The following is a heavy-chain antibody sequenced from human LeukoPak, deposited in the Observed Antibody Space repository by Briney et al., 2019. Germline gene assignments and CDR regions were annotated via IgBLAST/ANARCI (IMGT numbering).Heavy chain of an antibody. CDR3: ARQKQQLVRLDY. CDR2: IYYSGST. J-gene: IGHJ4*02. CDR1: GGSVSSSSYY. D-gene: IGHD6-13*01. Sequence: SETLSLTCSVSGGSVSSSSYYWGWIRQPPGKGLEWIGIIYYSGSTYYNPSLKSRVTISVDTSKNQFSLKLSSVTAADTAVYYCARQKQQLVRLDYWGQGTLVIGSS. V-gene: IGHV4-39*01.